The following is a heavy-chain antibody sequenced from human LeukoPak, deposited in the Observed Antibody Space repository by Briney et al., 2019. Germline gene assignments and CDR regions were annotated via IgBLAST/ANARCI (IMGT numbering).Heavy chain of an antibody. CDR2: IIPIFGTA. CDR1: GGTFSTYA. J-gene: IGHJ3*02. V-gene: IGHV1-69*06. D-gene: IGHD2-8*01. CDR3: AGVNCTNGVCYRVLNASDI. Sequence: GASVKVSCKASGGTFSTYAISWVRQAPGQGLEWMGGIIPIFGTANYAQKFQGRVTITADKSTSTAYMELSSLRSEDTAVYYCAGVNCTNGVCYRVLNASDIWGQGTMVTVSS.